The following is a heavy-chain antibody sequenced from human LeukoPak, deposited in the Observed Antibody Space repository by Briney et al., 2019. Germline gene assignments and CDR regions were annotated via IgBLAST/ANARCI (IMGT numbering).Heavy chain of an antibody. CDR2: INPHSGGT. CDR3: ARVHSVSSGWYRPDAFDI. Sequence: GSLRVSCTASRYTFTGYYMHWVRQAPGHRLEWMGWINPHSGGTNYAQKFQGWVTMTRDTSISTAYMELSRLRSGDTAVYYCARVHSVSSGWYRPDAFDIWGQGTMVTVAS. CDR1: RYTFTGYY. V-gene: IGHV1-2*04. D-gene: IGHD6-19*01. J-gene: IGHJ3*02.